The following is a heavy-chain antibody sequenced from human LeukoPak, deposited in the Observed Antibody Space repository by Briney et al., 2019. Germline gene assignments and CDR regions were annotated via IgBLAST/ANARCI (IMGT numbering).Heavy chain of an antibody. CDR1: GFTFSNYA. CDR2: ISGSGGTT. CDR3: AKDPYRASSGLVDY. Sequence: GGALRLSCANPGFTFSNYAVGWVRQAPGKGLEWGSSISGSGGTTYYADSVKGRFTISRDNSKNTLYLQMNSLRAEDTAVYYCAKDPYRASSGLVDYWGQGTLVTVSS. J-gene: IGHJ4*02. V-gene: IGHV3-23*01. D-gene: IGHD5-12*01.